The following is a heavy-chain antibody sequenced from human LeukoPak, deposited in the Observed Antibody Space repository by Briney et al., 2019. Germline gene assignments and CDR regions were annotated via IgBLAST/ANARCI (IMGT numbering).Heavy chain of an antibody. Sequence: GASAKVSCKASGYTFTGYYMHWVRQAPGQGLEWMGWINPNSGGTNYAQKFQGRVTMTRDTSISTAYMELSSLRSEDTAVYYCARDGKVGATYYFDYWGQGTLVTVSS. J-gene: IGHJ4*02. CDR1: GYTFTGYY. CDR3: ARDGKVGATYYFDY. V-gene: IGHV1-2*02. D-gene: IGHD1-26*01. CDR2: INPNSGGT.